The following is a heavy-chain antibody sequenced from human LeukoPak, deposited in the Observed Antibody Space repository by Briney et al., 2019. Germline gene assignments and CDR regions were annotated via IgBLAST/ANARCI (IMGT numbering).Heavy chain of an antibody. CDR1: GFTFSSYN. D-gene: IGHD5-18*01. Sequence: GGSLRLSCAASGFTFSSYNMNWVRQAPGKGLEWVSYIIGSSGNTIYYADSVKGRFTISRDNAKNSLYLQMSSLRADDTAVYYCARVGMQLWSSFDYWGQGTLVAVSS. J-gene: IGHJ4*02. CDR2: IIGSSGNTI. CDR3: ARVGMQLWSSFDY. V-gene: IGHV3-48*01.